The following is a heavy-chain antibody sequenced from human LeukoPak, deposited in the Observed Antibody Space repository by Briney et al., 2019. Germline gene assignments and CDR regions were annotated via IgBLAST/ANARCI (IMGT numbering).Heavy chain of an antibody. D-gene: IGHD6-19*01. CDR3: ARYSSGWYFDL. Sequence: ASVKVSCKATGYPLTGYFIHWVRQAPGQGPEWMGWINPDSGGTSYPPKFQGRVTMTRDTSISTAYMELTRLRSDDTAGYYCARYSSGWYFDLWGRGTLVTVSS. CDR2: INPDSGGT. V-gene: IGHV1-2*02. CDR1: GYPLTGYF. J-gene: IGHJ2*01.